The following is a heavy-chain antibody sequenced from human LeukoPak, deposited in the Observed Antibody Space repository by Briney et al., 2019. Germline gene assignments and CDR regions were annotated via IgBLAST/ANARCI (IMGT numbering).Heavy chain of an antibody. J-gene: IGHJ6*03. CDR1: GFTLRNYW. CDR3: ASGSGSYRTPYYYMDV. CDR2: IYSGGST. V-gene: IGHV3-53*01. Sequence: GGSLRLSCAASGFTLRNYWMNWVRQAPGKGLEWVSVIYSGGSTYYADSVKGRFTISRDNSKNTLYLQMNSLRAEDTAVYYCASGSGSYRTPYYYMDVWGTGTTVTVSS. D-gene: IGHD3-10*01.